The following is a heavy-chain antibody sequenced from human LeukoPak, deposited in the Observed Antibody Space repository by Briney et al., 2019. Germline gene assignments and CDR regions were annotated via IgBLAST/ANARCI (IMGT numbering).Heavy chain of an antibody. D-gene: IGHD4-17*01. J-gene: IGHJ3*02. CDR2: ISSSSSYI. Sequence: GGSLRLSCAASGLTFSSYSMNWVRQAPGKGLEWVSSISSSSSYIYYADSVKGRFTISRDNAKNSLYLQMNSLRAEDTAVYYCARTRPTTADAFDIWGQGTMVTVSS. CDR1: GLTFSSYS. V-gene: IGHV3-21*01. CDR3: ARTRPTTADAFDI.